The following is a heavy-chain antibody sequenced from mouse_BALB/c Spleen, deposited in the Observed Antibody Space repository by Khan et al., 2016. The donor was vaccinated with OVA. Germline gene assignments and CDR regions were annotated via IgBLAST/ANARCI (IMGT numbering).Heavy chain of an antibody. Sequence: QMQLVQSGPEVKKPGETVKISCKASGYTFTTFGMNWVRQAPGKGLKWMGWINTYTGKTTYADDFKGRFAFSLETSDSTAYLQMNTLKNEDTATYFCGSSGFNGTMDSWGQGTSVTVSS. CDR2: INTYTGKT. CDR3: GSSGFNGTMDS. D-gene: IGHD4-1*01. CDR1: GYTFTTFG. V-gene: IGHV9-3-1*01. J-gene: IGHJ4*01.